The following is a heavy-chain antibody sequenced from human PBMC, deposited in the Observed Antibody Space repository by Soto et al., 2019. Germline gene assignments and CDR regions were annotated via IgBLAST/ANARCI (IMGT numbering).Heavy chain of an antibody. CDR1: GYSFTTYW. Sequence: GESLKISCEGSGYSFTTYWIGWMRQMPGKGLEWMGIIYPADSDSRYSPSFQGRVTISVDKSINTVYLQWSSLKASDTAMYYCATHTLQAAHLHFDYWGQGTLVTVSS. CDR3: ATHTLQAAHLHFDY. CDR2: IYPADSDS. J-gene: IGHJ4*02. V-gene: IGHV5-51*01.